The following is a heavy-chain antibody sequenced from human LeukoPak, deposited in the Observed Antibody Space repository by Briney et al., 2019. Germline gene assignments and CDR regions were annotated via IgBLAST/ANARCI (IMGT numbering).Heavy chain of an antibody. Sequence: PGGSLRLSCAATGFDFSSYSMTWVRQTPGKGLEWVSTISSGSSYIYYADSVKDRFTISRDNAKNSLYLQMNSLRAEDTAVYYCARDFRTQLDGYSPPYHFDYWGQGTLVTVSS. CDR1: GFDFSSYS. J-gene: IGHJ4*02. V-gene: IGHV3-21*01. D-gene: IGHD5-24*01. CDR3: ARDFRTQLDGYSPPYHFDY. CDR2: ISSGSSYI.